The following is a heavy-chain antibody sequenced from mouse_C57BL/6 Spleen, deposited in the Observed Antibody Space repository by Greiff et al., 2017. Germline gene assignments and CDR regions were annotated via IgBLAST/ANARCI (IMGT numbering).Heavy chain of an antibody. Sequence: VQLQQPGTELVKPGASVKLSCKASGYTFTSYWMHWVKQRPGQGLEWIGNINPSNGGTNYNEKLKSKATLTVDKSSSTAYMELSSLTSEDSAVYDCARPGSYAGEYGDWGQGTLVTVSA. V-gene: IGHV1-53*01. CDR1: GYTFTSYW. J-gene: IGHJ3*01. D-gene: IGHD2-10*02. CDR3: ARPGSYAGEYGD. CDR2: INPSNGGT.